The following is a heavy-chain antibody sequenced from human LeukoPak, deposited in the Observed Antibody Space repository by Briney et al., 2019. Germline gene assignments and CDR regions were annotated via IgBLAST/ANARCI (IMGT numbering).Heavy chain of an antibody. Sequence: SETLSLTYVVYGGSFSGYYWSWIRQPPGKGMEWTGEINHNGSTNYNPSLTSRVTTSVDTTKNQLSLKLPSVTASDRAVHYRAWGGGRSWYIWFDPWGQGTLVTVSS. J-gene: IGHJ5*02. CDR1: GGSFSGYY. CDR2: INHNGST. D-gene: IGHD6-13*01. CDR3: AWGGGRSWYIWFDP. V-gene: IGHV4-34*01.